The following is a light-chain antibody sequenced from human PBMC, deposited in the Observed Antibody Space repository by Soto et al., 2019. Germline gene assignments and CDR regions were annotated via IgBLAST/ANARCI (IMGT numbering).Light chain of an antibody. CDR1: QSVGSSF. CDR3: QQYGSSPT. J-gene: IGKJ1*01. Sequence: DIVLTHDPATLSLYTRERATLSRFANQSVGSSFVAWYQQKPGEAPRLLIYGESSRAAGIPDRFSGSGSGTDFTLTISRLEPEDFAVYHCQQYGSSPTLGEGTKVDIK. V-gene: IGKV3-20*01. CDR2: GES.